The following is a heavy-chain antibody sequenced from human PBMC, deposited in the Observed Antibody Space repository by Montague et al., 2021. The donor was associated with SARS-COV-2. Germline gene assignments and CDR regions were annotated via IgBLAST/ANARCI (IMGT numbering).Heavy chain of an antibody. J-gene: IGHJ6*02. Sequence: SETLSLTCAVYGGSLSGSYWTWIRQSPGKGLEWIGEINNRGSVNYSPSLKSRVTISVDTSRNQFSLKVTSVTAADTAVYYCARERWNIVIVPPVEYGMDVWGQGTTVTVSS. D-gene: IGHD2/OR15-2a*01. CDR2: INNRGSV. CDR1: GGSLSGSY. V-gene: IGHV4-34*01. CDR3: ARERWNIVIVPPVEYGMDV.